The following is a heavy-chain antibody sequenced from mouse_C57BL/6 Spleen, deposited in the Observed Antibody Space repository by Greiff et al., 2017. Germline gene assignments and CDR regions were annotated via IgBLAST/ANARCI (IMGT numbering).Heavy chain of an antibody. CDR1: GFTFSDYG. V-gene: IGHV5-17*01. D-gene: IGHD2-2*01. Sequence: EVQGVESGGGLVKPGGSLKLSCAASGFTFSDYGMDWVRQAPEKGLAWVAYISSGSSTIYYADTVKGRVTMSRDNANNTLFLQMTSLRSEDTAMYYCARRHGYDDAMDYWGQGTSVTVSS. CDR2: ISSGSSTI. CDR3: ARRHGYDDAMDY. J-gene: IGHJ4*01.